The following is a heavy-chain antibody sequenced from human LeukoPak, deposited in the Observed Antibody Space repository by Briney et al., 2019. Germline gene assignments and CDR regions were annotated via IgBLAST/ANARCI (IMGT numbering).Heavy chain of an antibody. CDR1: GYSFTTYY. D-gene: IGHD2-2*01. CDR2: IYPGDSDT. CDR3: ARRKGCSSTSCPPDY. J-gene: IGHJ4*02. V-gene: IGHV5-51*01. Sequence: KVSCKASGYSFTTYYVHWVRQAPGQGLEWMGIIYPGDSDTRYTPSFQGQVTMSADKSINTAYLQWSSLKGSDTAMYYCARRKGCSSTSCPPDYWGQGTLVTVSP.